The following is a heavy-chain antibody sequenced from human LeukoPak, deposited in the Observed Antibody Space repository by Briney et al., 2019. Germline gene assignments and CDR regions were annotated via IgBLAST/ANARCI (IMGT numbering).Heavy chain of an antibody. D-gene: IGHD2-2*01. V-gene: IGHV4-59*08. J-gene: IGHJ2*01. CDR1: GGPISSYY. CDR3: ARLGRTSYWYFDL. CDR2: IYYSGST. Sequence: SETPSLPCTVSGGPISSYYRSWIPQPPREGLEWIGYIYYSGSTNYNPSLKSRVTISVDTSKNQFSLKLSSVTAADTAVYYCARLGRTSYWYFDLWGRGTLVTVSS.